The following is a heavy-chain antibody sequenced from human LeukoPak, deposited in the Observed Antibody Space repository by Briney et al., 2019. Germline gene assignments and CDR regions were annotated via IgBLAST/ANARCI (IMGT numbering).Heavy chain of an antibody. Sequence: GGSLRLSCATSGFTFSSYAMSWVRQAPGKGLEWVSAISGSGGSTYYADSVKGRFTISRDNSKNTLYLQMNSLRAEDTAVYYCAKAGIAAAGRRSYFDYWGQGTLVTVSS. V-gene: IGHV3-23*01. J-gene: IGHJ4*02. CDR3: AKAGIAAAGRRSYFDY. CDR1: GFTFSSYA. D-gene: IGHD6-13*01. CDR2: ISGSGGST.